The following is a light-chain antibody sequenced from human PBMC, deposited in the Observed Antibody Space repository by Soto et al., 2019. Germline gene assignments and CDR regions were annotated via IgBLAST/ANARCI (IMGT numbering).Light chain of an antibody. CDR3: QQYYDIPRT. V-gene: IGKV4-1*01. CDR1: QSVLYSSNNENY. Sequence: DIVMTQSPDSLAVSLGERATINCKSSQSVLYSSNNENYLAWYQQKPGQPPKLLIYWASTRESGVPDRFSGSGSGTDFTLTISSLQAEDVAVYYCQQYYDIPRTFGQGTKVEIK. CDR2: WAS. J-gene: IGKJ1*01.